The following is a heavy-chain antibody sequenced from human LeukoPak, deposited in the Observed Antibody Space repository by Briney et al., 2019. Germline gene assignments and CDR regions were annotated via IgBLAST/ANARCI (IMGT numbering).Heavy chain of an antibody. CDR3: AREGLDF. CDR2: MNPNSGNT. V-gene: IGHV1-8*03. Sequence: GASVKVSCKASGYTFTSYDINWVRQATGQGLEWMGYMNPNSGNTDYAQRFQGRVTITMSTSITTAYMELNSLTSEDTAVYYCAREGLDFWGQGTLVTVSS. J-gene: IGHJ4*02. CDR1: GYTFTSYD.